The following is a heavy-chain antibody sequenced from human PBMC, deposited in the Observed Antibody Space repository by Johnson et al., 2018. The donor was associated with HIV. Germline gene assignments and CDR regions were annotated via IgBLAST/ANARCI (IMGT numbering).Heavy chain of an antibody. D-gene: IGHD3-3*01. CDR2: ISYDGSNK. CDR3: ARALCRLQFVDWLPGGDAFDI. V-gene: IGHV3-30-3*01. Sequence: QVQLVESGGGVVQPGRSLRLSCAASGFTFSSYAMHWVRQAPGKGLEWVAVISYDGSNKYYADSVKGRFTISRDNSKNTLYLQMNSLRAEDTAVYYCARALCRLQFVDWLPGGDAFDIWGQGTMVTVSS. CDR1: GFTFSSYA. J-gene: IGHJ3*02.